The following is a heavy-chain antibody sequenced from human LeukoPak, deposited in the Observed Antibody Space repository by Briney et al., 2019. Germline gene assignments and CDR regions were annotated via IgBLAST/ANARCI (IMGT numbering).Heavy chain of an antibody. J-gene: IGHJ4*02. CDR1: GYSISTGFY. CDR3: ARRYGSGSSGTFDY. V-gene: IGHV4-38-2*02. D-gene: IGHD3-10*01. CDR2: IHHSGSS. Sequence: SETLSLTCTVSGYSISTGFYWGWIRQPPGKGPEWIGNIHHSGSSYYNPSLRSRVTISVDTSKNQFSLKLSSVTAADTAVYYCARRYGSGSSGTFDYWGQGTLVTVSS.